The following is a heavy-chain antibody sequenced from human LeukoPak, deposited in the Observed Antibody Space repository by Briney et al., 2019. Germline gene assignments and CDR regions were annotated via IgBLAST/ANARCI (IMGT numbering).Heavy chain of an antibody. CDR3: ARVSRLEPSYYYYYMDV. Sequence: ASVKVSCKASGYTFTGYYMHWVRQAPGQGLEWMGWISAYNGNTNYAQKLQGRVTMTTDTSTSTAYMELRSLRSDDTAVYYCARVSRLEPSYYYYYMDVWGKGTTVTVSS. CDR1: GYTFTGYY. J-gene: IGHJ6*03. CDR2: ISAYNGNT. D-gene: IGHD3-16*01. V-gene: IGHV1-18*04.